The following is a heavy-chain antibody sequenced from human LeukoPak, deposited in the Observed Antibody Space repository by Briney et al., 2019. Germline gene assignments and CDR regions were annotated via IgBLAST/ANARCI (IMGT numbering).Heavy chain of an antibody. V-gene: IGHV3-33*01. CDR3: VRDRGALQYFDY. CDR2: IWYDGSNK. J-gene: IGHJ4*02. D-gene: IGHD2/OR15-2a*01. Sequence: PGGSLRLSCAASGFTFRKHGMHWIRQAPGKGLEWVAIIWYDGSNKYYAASVNGRFTISRDNSKNTLYLQMNSLRDDDTAVYYCVRDRGALQYFDYWGQGTLVTVSS. CDR1: GFTFRKHG.